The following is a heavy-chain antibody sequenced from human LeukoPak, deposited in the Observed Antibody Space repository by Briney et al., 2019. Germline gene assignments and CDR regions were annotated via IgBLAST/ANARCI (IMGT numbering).Heavy chain of an antibody. CDR2: INHSGST. CDR3: ASQGHHGKIVGTTLSYFYMDV. V-gene: IGHV4-34*01. D-gene: IGHD1-26*01. Sequence: KTSETLSLTCAVYGGSFSGYYWSWNRQPPGKGLEWIGEINHSGSTNYNPSLKSRVTISVDTSKNQFSLKLSSVTAADTAFYYCASQGHHGKIVGTTLSYFYMDVWGKGTTVTVSS. CDR1: GGSFSGYY. J-gene: IGHJ6*03.